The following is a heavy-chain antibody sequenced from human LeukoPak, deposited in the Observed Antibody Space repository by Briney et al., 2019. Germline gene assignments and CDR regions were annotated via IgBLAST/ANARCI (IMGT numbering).Heavy chain of an antibody. Sequence: ASVKVSCKASGYAFTDYYLHWVRQAPGQGLEWMGWISAYNGNAHYAQKLQGRVTMTTDTSTSTAYMELRSLRSDDTAVYYCARVDRGEDFDYWGQGTLVTVSS. CDR1: GYAFTDYY. CDR2: ISAYNGNA. J-gene: IGHJ4*02. D-gene: IGHD1-14*01. CDR3: ARVDRGEDFDY. V-gene: IGHV1-18*04.